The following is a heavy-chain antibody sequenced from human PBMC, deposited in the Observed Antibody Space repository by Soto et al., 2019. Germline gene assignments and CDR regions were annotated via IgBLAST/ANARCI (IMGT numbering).Heavy chain of an antibody. J-gene: IGHJ6*02. D-gene: IGHD6-19*01. CDR2: VYYSGST. CDR3: ARVMAVAGEGSYYYYYYGMDV. V-gene: IGHV4-39*07. Sequence: SETLSLTCTVSGGSVSSSSYYWGWVRQPPGKGLEWIGSVYYSGSTYYNPSLESRVTISVDTSKNQFSLKLSSVTAADTAVYYCARVMAVAGEGSYYYYYYGMDVWGQGTTVTVSS. CDR1: GGSVSSSSYY.